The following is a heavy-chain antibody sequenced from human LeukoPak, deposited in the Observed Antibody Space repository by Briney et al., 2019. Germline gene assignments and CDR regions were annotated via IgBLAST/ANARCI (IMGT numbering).Heavy chain of an antibody. J-gene: IGHJ4*02. V-gene: IGHV1-2*02. D-gene: IGHD5-18*01. CDR3: ARHNELGSSYGYDY. Sequence: ASVKVSCKASGYTFTGYYMHWVRQAPGQGLEWMGWINPNSGGTNYAQKFQGRVTMTRDTSISTAYMELSRLRADDTAVYYCARHNELGSSYGYDYWGQGTLVTVSS. CDR1: GYTFTGYY. CDR2: INPNSGGT.